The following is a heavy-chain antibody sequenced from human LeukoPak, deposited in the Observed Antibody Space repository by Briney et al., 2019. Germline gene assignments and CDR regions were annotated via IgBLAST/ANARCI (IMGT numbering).Heavy chain of an antibody. CDR1: GGSISSSSYY. V-gene: IGHV4-61*02. CDR2: IYTSGST. D-gene: IGHD3-9*01. Sequence: PSETLSLTCTVSGGSISSSSYYWSWIRQPAGKGLEWIGRIYTSGSTNYNPSLKSRVTMSVDTSKNQFSLKLSSVTAADTAVYYCARDSAYYDILTGYPGEYYFDYWGQGTLVTVSS. J-gene: IGHJ4*02. CDR3: ARDSAYYDILTGYPGEYYFDY.